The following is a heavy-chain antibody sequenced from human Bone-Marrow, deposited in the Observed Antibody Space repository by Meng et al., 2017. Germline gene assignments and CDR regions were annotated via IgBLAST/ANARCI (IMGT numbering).Heavy chain of an antibody. CDR2: TSGSGGST. D-gene: IGHD3-16*01. V-gene: IGHV3-23*01. Sequence: GESLKISCAASGFTFSSYSMSWVRQAPGKGLEWVSATSGSGGSTYYADSVKGWFTISRDNSKNMLFLQMSSLRADDTAVYFCAKGSYIDSYEVRHWGQGTLVTVSS. CDR1: GFTFSSYS. CDR3: AKGSYIDSYEVRH. J-gene: IGHJ4*02.